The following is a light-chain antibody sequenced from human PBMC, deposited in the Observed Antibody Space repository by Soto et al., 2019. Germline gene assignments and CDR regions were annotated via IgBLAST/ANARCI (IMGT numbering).Light chain of an antibody. CDR3: QQRSNWPLSLT. CDR2: DAS. J-gene: IGKJ4*01. Sequence: EIVLTQSPATLSLSPGERATLSCRASQSVSSYLAWYQQKPGQAPRLLIYDASNRATGIPARFSGSGSGTDSTLTISSLEPEDFAVYYCQQRSNWPLSLTFGGGTKVEIK. V-gene: IGKV3-11*01. CDR1: QSVSSY.